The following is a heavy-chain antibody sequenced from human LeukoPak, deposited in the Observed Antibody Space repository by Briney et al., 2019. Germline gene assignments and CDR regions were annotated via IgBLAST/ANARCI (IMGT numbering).Heavy chain of an antibody. J-gene: IGHJ6*02. V-gene: IGHV1-46*01. CDR2: INPSGGST. CDR3: ARDRSLYYDLDV. D-gene: IGHD3-3*01. CDR1: GYTFTSYA. Sequence: ASVKVSCKASGYTFTSYAMNWARQAPGQGLEWMGIINPSGGSTSYAQKFQGRVTMTRDTSTSTVYMELSSLRSEDTAVYYCARDRSLYYDLDVWGQGTTVTVSS.